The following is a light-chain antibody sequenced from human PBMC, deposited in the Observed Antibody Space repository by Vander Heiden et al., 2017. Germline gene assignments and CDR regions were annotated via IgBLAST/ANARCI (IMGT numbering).Light chain of an antibody. CDR3: QQRSNWPGT. Sequence: EIVLTQSPATLSLSPVERATLSCRASQSVSSYLAWYQQKPGQAPRLLIYDASNRATGIPARFSGSGSGTDVTPTISSLEPEDVAVYYCQQRSNWPGTFGQGTKVEIK. CDR2: DAS. J-gene: IGKJ1*01. V-gene: IGKV3-11*01. CDR1: QSVSSY.